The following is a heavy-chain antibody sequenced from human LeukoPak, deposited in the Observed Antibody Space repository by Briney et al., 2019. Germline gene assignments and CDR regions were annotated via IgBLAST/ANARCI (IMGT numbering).Heavy chain of an antibody. CDR1: GYSISSGYY. D-gene: IGHD4-11*01. J-gene: IGHJ5*02. Sequence: PSETLSLTCTVSGYSISSGYYWGWIRQPPGKGLEWIGSIYHSGSTYYNPSLKSRVTISVDTSKNQFSLKLSSVTAADTAVYYCARDYSNSGWFDPWGQGTLVTVSS. V-gene: IGHV4-38-2*02. CDR3: ARDYSNSGWFDP. CDR2: IYHSGST.